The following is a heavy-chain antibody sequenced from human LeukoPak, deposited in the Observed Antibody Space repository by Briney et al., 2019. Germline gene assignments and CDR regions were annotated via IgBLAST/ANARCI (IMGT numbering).Heavy chain of an antibody. J-gene: IGHJ2*01. CDR1: GGSISNYY. CDR2: IYYSGST. V-gene: IGHV4-59*01. CDR3: AKESTSYHWYFDL. Sequence: SETLSLTCTVSGGSISNYYWSWIRQPPGKGLGLIGYIYYSGSTNYNPSLKSRVTISVDTSKNQFSLKLSSVTAADTAVYYCAKESTSYHWYFDLWGRGTLVTVSS.